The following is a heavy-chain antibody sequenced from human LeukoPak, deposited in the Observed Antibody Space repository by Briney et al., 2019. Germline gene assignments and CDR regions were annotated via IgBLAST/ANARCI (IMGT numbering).Heavy chain of an antibody. CDR3: AREGYTPLYSSSAEVHY. CDR1: GGSISSSS. J-gene: IGHJ4*02. D-gene: IGHD6-6*01. Sequence: PSETLSLTCTVSGGSISSSSYYWGWIRQPPGKGLEWVSSISSSSSYIYYADSVKGRFTISRDNAKNSLYLQMNSLRAEDTDVYYCAREGYTPLYSSSAEVHYWGQGTLVTVSS. CDR2: ISSSSSYI. V-gene: IGHV3-21*01.